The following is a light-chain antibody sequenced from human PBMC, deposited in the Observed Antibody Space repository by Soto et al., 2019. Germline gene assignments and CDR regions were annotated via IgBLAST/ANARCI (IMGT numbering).Light chain of an antibody. CDR2: YDR. Sequence: SYELTQPPSVSVAPGKTARITCGGDNIRSKSVHWYQQKPGQAPVLVIYYDRDRPSGIPERFSGSNSGNTVTLTISRVEAGDEADYYCQVWDSTGDHVVFGGGTKLTVL. CDR1: NIRSKS. CDR3: QVWDSTGDHVV. V-gene: IGLV3-21*04. J-gene: IGLJ2*01.